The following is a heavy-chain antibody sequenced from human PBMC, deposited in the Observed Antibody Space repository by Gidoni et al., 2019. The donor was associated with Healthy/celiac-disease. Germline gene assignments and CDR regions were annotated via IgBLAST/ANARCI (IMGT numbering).Heavy chain of an antibody. J-gene: IGHJ5*02. CDR1: GFTFSSYA. CDR3: ARDPGYCSSTSCYRT. V-gene: IGHV3-30-3*01. D-gene: IGHD2-2*02. Sequence: QVQLVGSGGGVVQPGGSLRLSCAASGFTFSSYAMHWVRQAPGKGLEWVAVISYDGSNKYYADSVKGRFTISRDNSKNTLYLQMNSLRAEDTAVYYCARDPGYCSSTSCYRTWGQGTLVTVSS. CDR2: ISYDGSNK.